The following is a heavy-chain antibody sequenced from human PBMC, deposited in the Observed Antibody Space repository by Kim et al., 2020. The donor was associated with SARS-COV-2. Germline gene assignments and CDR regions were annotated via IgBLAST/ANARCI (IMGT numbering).Heavy chain of an antibody. J-gene: IGHJ6*03. CDR1: GGSFSGYY. V-gene: IGHV4-34*01. CDR3: ARGRGAYYYGSGTKQYYYYYYMDV. Sequence: SETLSLTCAVYGGSFSGYYWSWIRQPPGKGLEWIGEINHSGSTNYNPSLKSRVTISVDTSKNQFSLKLSSVTAADTAVYYCARGRGAYYYGSGTKQYYYYYYMDVWGKGTTVTVSS. D-gene: IGHD3-10*01. CDR2: INHSGST.